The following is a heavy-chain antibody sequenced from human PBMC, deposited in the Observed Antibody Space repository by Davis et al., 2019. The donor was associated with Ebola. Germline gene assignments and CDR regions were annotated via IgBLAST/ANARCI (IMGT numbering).Heavy chain of an antibody. Sequence: GESLKISCAASGFTFSSYWMSWVRQAPGKGLEWVANIKQDGSEKYYVDSVKGRFTISRDNAKNSLYLQMNSLRGEDTAVYFCVRDLGFDFGLISYFDFWGQGTQVTVSS. CDR1: GFTFSSYW. CDR3: VRDLGFDFGLISYFDF. CDR2: IKQDGSEK. J-gene: IGHJ4*02. V-gene: IGHV3-7*01. D-gene: IGHD3/OR15-3a*01.